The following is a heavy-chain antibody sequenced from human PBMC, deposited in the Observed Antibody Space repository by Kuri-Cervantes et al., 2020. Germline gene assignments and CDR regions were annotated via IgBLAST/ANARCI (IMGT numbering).Heavy chain of an antibody. CDR1: GFTFSSYW. D-gene: IGHD5-18*01. V-gene: IGHV3-74*01. Sequence: GESLKISCTASGFTFSSYWMHWVRQAPGKGLVWVSRINSDESSTSYADSVKGRFTISRDNAKNTLYLLMNSLRAEDTAVYYCAKAIAPGYSYGTNWFDPWGQGTLVTVSS. J-gene: IGHJ5*02. CDR2: INSDESST. CDR3: AKAIAPGYSYGTNWFDP.